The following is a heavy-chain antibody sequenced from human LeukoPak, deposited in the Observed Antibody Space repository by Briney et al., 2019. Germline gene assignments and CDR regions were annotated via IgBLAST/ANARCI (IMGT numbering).Heavy chain of an antibody. CDR1: GGSISSGGYF. J-gene: IGHJ4*02. V-gene: IGHV4-30-4*08. D-gene: IGHD1-26*01. CDR2: ISHSGST. CDR3: ARGTAYSGSYSKRAIFDY. Sequence: PSETLSLTCTVSGGSISSGGYFWSWVRQHPGKGLEWIGYISHSGSTYYNPSLKSRVTISLDTSKNQFSLKLTSVTAADTAVYYCARGTAYSGSYSKRAIFDYWGQGTQVTVSS.